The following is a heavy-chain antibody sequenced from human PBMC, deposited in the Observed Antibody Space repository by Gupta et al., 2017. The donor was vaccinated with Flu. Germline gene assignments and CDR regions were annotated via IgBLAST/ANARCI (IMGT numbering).Heavy chain of an antibody. J-gene: IGHJ3*02. V-gene: IGHV1-18*01. CDR1: GYTFTSYG. CDR3: ASFSLCSGGSCYLFASAFDI. Sequence: QVQLVQSGAEVKKPGASVKVSCKASGYTFTSYGISWVRQAPGQGLEWMGWISAYNGNTNYAQKLQGRVTMTTDTSTSTAYMELRSLRSDDTAVYYCASFSLCSGGSCYLFASAFDIWGQGTMVTVSS. D-gene: IGHD2-15*01. CDR2: ISAYNGNT.